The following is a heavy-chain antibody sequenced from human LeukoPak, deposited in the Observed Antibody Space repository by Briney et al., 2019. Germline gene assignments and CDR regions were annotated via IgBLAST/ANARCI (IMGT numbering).Heavy chain of an antibody. CDR1: GYSFTGYY. D-gene: IGHD2-21*02. CDR3: ARDGGLAYCGGDCYSGISDY. Sequence: GASVKVSCKASGYSFTGYYMYWVRQAPGQRLEWMGWINPNSGGTNYAQKFQGRVTITRDTSISTADMELSRLRSDDTAVYYCARDGGLAYCGGDCYSGISDYWGQGTLVTVSS. J-gene: IGHJ4*02. V-gene: IGHV1-2*02. CDR2: INPNSGGT.